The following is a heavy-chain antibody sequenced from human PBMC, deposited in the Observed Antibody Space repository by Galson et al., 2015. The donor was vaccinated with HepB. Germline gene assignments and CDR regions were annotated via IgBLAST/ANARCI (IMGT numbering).Heavy chain of an antibody. CDR3: ANGCSYTKCANYFFYMAV. J-gene: IGHJ6*03. CDR1: GFTFSHYG. Sequence: SLRLSCAASGFTFSHYGIHWVRQAPGKGLEWMAVISYDGSYKYYADSVKGRFTVSRDSSRSTLYLQMSSLRAEDTAVYYCANGCSYTKCANYFFYMAVWGEGTTVTVSS. CDR2: ISYDGSYK. D-gene: IGHD2-2*01. V-gene: IGHV3-30*18.